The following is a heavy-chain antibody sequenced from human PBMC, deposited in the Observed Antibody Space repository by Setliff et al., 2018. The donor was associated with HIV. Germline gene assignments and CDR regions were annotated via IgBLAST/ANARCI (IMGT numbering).Heavy chain of an antibody. CDR1: GYSISSGYY. V-gene: IGHV4-38-2*01. CDR2: VYHSGST. Sequence: PSETLSLTCAVSGYSISSGYYWGWIQQPPGKGLEWIGTVYHSGSTYYNPSLKSRVTISVDTSKNQFSLKLSSVTAADTAVYYCARQFEISGVVIGNWFDPWGQGSLVTVS. D-gene: IGHD3-3*01. J-gene: IGHJ5*02. CDR3: ARQFEISGVVIGNWFDP.